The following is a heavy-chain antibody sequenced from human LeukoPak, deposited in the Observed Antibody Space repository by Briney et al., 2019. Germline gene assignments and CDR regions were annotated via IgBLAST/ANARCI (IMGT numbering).Heavy chain of an antibody. D-gene: IGHD3-22*01. J-gene: IGHJ3*02. CDR2: INPNSGGT. Sequence: ASVKVSCKASGYTFTGYYMHWVRQAPGQGLEWMGRINPNSGGTNYAQKFQGRVTMTRDTSISTAYMELSRLRSDDTAVYYCARAYYYDSSGEDAFDIWGQGTMVTVSS. CDR3: ARAYYYDSSGEDAFDI. CDR1: GYTFTGYY. V-gene: IGHV1-2*06.